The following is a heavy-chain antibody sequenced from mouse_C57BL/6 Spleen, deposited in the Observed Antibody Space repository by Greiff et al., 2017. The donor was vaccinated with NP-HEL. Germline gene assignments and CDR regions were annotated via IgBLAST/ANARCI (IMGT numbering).Heavy chain of an antibody. J-gene: IGHJ1*03. CDR3: ARSGYGYFDV. CDR2: IHPNSGST. CDR1: GYTFTSYW. V-gene: IGHV1-64*01. D-gene: IGHD1-3*01. Sequence: QVQLQQPGAELVKPGASVKLSCKASGYTFTSYWMHWVKQRPGQGLEWIGMIHPNSGSTNYNEKFKSKATLTVDKSSSTAYMQLSSLTSEDSAAYYCARSGYGYFDVWGTGTTVTVSS.